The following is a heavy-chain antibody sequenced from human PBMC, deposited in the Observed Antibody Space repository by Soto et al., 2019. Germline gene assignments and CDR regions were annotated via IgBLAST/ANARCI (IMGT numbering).Heavy chain of an antibody. CDR1: GFTFSSYG. D-gene: IGHD4-17*01. J-gene: IGHJ4*02. CDR3: AKSMVRYGDYAPFDY. CDR2: ISYDGSNK. V-gene: IGHV3-30*18. Sequence: QVQLVESGGGVVQPGRSLRLSCAASGFTFSSYGMHWVRQAPGKGLEWVAVISYDGSNKYYADSVKGRFTISRDNSKNTLYLQMNGLRAEDTAVYYCAKSMVRYGDYAPFDYWGQGTLVTVSS.